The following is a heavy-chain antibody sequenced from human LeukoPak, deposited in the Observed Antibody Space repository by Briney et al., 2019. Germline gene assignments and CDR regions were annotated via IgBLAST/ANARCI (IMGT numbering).Heavy chain of an antibody. D-gene: IGHD2-15*01. CDR3: ARLSRLVDPYMDV. Sequence: GESLKISCTGSEATFTNSWIGWVRQKPGKGLEWMAIIYPGDSETKYSPSFQGQVTISADKSISTAYLQWSSLKASDTAMYYCARLSRLVDPYMDVWGKGTTVTVSS. CDR1: EATFTNSW. J-gene: IGHJ6*03. CDR2: IYPGDSET. V-gene: IGHV5-51*01.